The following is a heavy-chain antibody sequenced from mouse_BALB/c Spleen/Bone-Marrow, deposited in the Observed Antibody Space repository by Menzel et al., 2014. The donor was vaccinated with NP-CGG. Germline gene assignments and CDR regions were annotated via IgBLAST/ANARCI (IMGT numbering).Heavy chain of an antibody. D-gene: IGHD2-4*01. V-gene: IGHV14-3*02. CDR2: IDPANGNT. Sequence: EVKLQESGAELVKPGASVKLSCTASGFNIKDTYMHWVKQRPEQGLEWIGRIDPANGNTKYDPKFQGKATITADTSSNTAYQRLSSLTSEDTAVYYCAKYGGLRYAMDYWGQGTSVTVSS. CDR1: GFNIKDTY. CDR3: AKYGGLRYAMDY. J-gene: IGHJ4*01.